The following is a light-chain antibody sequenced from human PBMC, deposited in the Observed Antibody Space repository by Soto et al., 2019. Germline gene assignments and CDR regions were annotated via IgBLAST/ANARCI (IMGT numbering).Light chain of an antibody. CDR3: QKYNSAPFA. Sequence: DIQMTHSQSSLSASVGDRVTITCRASQGISNYLAWYQQKQGKVPNLLINAASTLQSGAPSRFSGSGSGTDFTLTISSLQPEDVATFYCQKYNSAPFAFGHGTKVDIK. CDR1: QGISNY. CDR2: AAS. J-gene: IGKJ3*01. V-gene: IGKV1-27*01.